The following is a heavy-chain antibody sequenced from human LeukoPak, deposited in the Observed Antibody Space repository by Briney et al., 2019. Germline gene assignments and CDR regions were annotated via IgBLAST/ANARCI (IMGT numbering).Heavy chain of an antibody. CDR1: GGSISSYY. CDR3: ARIMYSSGCLDY. D-gene: IGHD6-19*01. J-gene: IGHJ4*02. V-gene: IGHV4-59*08. Sequence: PSETLSLTCTVSGGSISSYYWSWIRQPPGKGLEWIGYIYYSGSTNYNPSLKSRVTISVDTSKNQFSLKLSSVTAADMAVYYCARIMYSSGCLDYWGQGTLVTVSS. CDR2: IYYSGST.